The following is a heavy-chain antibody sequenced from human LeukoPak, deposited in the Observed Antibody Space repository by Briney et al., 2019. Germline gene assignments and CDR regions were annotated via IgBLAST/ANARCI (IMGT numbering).Heavy chain of an antibody. J-gene: IGHJ6*04. CDR2: ISAYNGNT. CDR3: AREFYDSSGYYGVMDV. D-gene: IGHD3-22*01. V-gene: IGHV1-18*01. CDR1: GYTFTSYG. Sequence: ASVKVSCKASGYTFTSYGISWVRQAPGQGLEWMGWISAYNGNTNYAQKLQGRVTMTTDTSTSTAYMELRSLRSDDTAVYYCAREFYDSSGYYGVMDVWGKGTTVTISS.